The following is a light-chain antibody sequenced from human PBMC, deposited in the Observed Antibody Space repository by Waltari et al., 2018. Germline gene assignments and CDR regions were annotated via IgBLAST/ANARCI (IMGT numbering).Light chain of an antibody. V-gene: IGKV3-11*01. CDR1: QSVSSY. Sequence: EIVLTQSPATLTLSPGERATLSCRASQSVSSYLAWYQQKPGQAHRLLIYDASNRVTGIPARFSGSGSGTDFTLTISSLDPEDFAVYYCQQRSIWPVTFGGGTKVEIK. CDR3: QQRSIWPVT. J-gene: IGKJ4*01. CDR2: DAS.